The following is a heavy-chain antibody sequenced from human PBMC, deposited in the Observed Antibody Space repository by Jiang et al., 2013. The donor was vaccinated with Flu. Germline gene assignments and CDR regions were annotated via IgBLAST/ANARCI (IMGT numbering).Heavy chain of an antibody. CDR3: ATTLG. Sequence: VQLVEVWGGLVQPGGSLRLSCVASGFIFSSYAMGWVRQAPGKGLEWVSVIMGSGDSAYYADSVKDRFTISRDNAKNTLYLQMNSLRAEDTAVYYCATTLGWGQGTLVTVSS. D-gene: IGHD1-14*01. CDR1: GFIFSSYA. V-gene: IGHV3-23*04. CDR2: IMGSGDSA. J-gene: IGHJ4*02.